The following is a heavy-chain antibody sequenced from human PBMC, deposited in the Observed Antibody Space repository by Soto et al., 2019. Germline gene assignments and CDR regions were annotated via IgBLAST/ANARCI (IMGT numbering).Heavy chain of an antibody. Sequence: ESLKISCKGSGYSFTSYWITWVRQMPGKGLEWMGRIDPSDSYTNYSPSFQGHVTISADKSISTAYLQWSSLKASDTAMYYCASSFREACISSSCYAYYGMDVWGQGTTVTVSS. CDR3: ASSFREACISSSCYAYYGMDV. CDR2: IDPSDSYT. V-gene: IGHV5-10-1*01. D-gene: IGHD2-2*01. CDR1: GYSFTSYW. J-gene: IGHJ6*02.